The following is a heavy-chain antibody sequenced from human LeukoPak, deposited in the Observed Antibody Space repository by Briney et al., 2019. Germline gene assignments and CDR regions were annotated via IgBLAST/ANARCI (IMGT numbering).Heavy chain of an antibody. CDR2: IYPGDSDT. J-gene: IGHJ5*02. V-gene: IGHV5-51*01. CDR3: ARGANQLLFSSWFDP. Sequence: GESLKISCKGSGYIFANYWIGWVRQMPGKGLEWMGIIYPGDSDTRYSPSFQGQVTISADKSISTAYLQWSSLKASDTAMYYCARGANQLLFSSWFDPWGQGTLVTVSS. CDR1: GYIFANYW. D-gene: IGHD2-2*01.